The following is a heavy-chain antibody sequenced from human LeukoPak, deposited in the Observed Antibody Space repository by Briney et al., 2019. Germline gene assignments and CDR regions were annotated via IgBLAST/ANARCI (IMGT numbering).Heavy chain of an antibody. CDR2: IIPIFGTA. D-gene: IGHD3-22*01. Sequence: ASVKVSCKASGGTFSSYAISWVRQAPGQGLEWMGGIIPIFGTANYAQKFQGRVTITADESTSTAYMELRSLRSDDTAIYYCARNYDSSKDGNDYWGQGTLVTVSS. V-gene: IGHV1-69*13. CDR3: ARNYDSSKDGNDY. J-gene: IGHJ4*02. CDR1: GGTFSSYA.